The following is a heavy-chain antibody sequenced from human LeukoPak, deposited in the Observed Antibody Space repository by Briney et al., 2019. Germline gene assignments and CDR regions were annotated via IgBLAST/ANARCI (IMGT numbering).Heavy chain of an antibody. CDR1: GYTFTNYG. CDR3: ARDNDSRDPPHFDY. D-gene: IGHD3-16*01. CDR2: IIPIFGTT. J-gene: IGHJ4*02. Sequence: GASVKVSCKASGYTFTNYGISWVRQAPGQGLEWVGGIIPIFGTTNYARKFRGRVTLTADKSTRTAYMELSSLRSEDTAVYYCARDNDSRDPPHFDYWGQGTLVTVSS. V-gene: IGHV1-69*06.